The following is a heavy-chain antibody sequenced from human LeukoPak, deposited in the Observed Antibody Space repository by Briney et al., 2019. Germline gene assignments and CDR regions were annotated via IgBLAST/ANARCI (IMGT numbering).Heavy chain of an antibody. Sequence: GGSLRLSCVASGFSFTNAWMGWVRQAPGKGLEWVGRIRNKRDGGTPDYAAPVRGRFSISRDDSKDTLYLQMDSLKVEDTAVYYCTEYSSKNAFRIWGQGTMVTVSS. J-gene: IGHJ3*02. V-gene: IGHV3-15*01. D-gene: IGHD5-18*01. CDR1: GFSFTNAW. CDR2: IRNKRDGGTP. CDR3: TEYSSKNAFRI.